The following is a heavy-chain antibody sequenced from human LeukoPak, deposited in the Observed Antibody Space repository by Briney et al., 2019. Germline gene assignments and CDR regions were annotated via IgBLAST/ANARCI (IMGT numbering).Heavy chain of an antibody. V-gene: IGHV4-61*08. J-gene: IGHJ5*02. D-gene: IGHD6-13*01. CDR3: ARVAIAAAGQSWFDP. Sequence: SETLSLTCTVSGGSISSGDYYWSWIRQPPGKGLEWIGYIYYSGSTNYNPSLKSRVTISVDTSKNQFSLKLSSVTAADTAVYYCARVAIAAAGQSWFDPWGQGTLVTVSS. CDR1: GGSISSGDYY. CDR2: IYYSGST.